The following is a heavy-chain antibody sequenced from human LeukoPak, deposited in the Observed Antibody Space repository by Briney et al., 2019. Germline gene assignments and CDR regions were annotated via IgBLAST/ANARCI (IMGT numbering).Heavy chain of an antibody. CDR2: IRYDGSNK. Sequence: GGSLRLSCAASGFTFSGYGMHWVRQAPGKGLEWVAFIRYDGSNKYYADSVKGRFTISRDNSKNTLYLQMNSLRAEDTAVYYCAKGHGLLWFGESVRYYYYMDVWGKGTTVTISS. CDR1: GFTFSGYG. CDR3: AKGHGLLWFGESVRYYYYMDV. V-gene: IGHV3-30*02. J-gene: IGHJ6*03. D-gene: IGHD3-10*01.